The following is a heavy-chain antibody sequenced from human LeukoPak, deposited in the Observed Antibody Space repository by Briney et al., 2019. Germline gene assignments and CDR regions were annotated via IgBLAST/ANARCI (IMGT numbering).Heavy chain of an antibody. J-gene: IGHJ4*02. CDR2: ISSSSSYI. D-gene: IGHD6-19*01. Sequence: PGGSLRLSCAASGFTFSSYSMSWVRQAPGKGLEWVSSISSSSSYIYYADPVKGRFTISRDNAKNSLYLQMNSLRAEDTAVYYCARDQAVEQWLMFFDYWGQGTLVTVSS. CDR1: GFTFSSYS. CDR3: ARDQAVEQWLMFFDY. V-gene: IGHV3-21*01.